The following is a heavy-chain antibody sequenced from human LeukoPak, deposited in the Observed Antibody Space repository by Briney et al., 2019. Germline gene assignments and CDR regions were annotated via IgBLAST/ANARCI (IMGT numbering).Heavy chain of an antibody. J-gene: IGHJ4*02. D-gene: IGHD1-26*01. CDR1: GGSLSSGSYY. V-gene: IGHV4-61*01. Sequence: SETLSLTCTVSGGSLSSGSYYWRWIRQPPGRGLEWVGYIYYSGSTNYNPSLKSRVTISVDTSKNQFSLKLSSVTAADTAVYYCARGGLGATFDYWGQGTLVTVSS. CDR2: IYYSGST. CDR3: ARGGLGATFDY.